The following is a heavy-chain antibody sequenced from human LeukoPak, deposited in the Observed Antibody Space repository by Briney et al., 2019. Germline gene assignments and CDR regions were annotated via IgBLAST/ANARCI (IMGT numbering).Heavy chain of an antibody. CDR2: ISGSGGST. CDR1: GFTFSSYA. J-gene: IGHJ6*02. Sequence: GGSLRLSCAASGFTFSSYAMSWVRQAPGKGLEWVSAISGSGGSTYYADSVKGRFTISRDNSKNTLYLQMNSLRAEDTAVYYCAKEGGQLVDFYYYYGMDVWGQGTTVTVSS. D-gene: IGHD6-6*01. CDR3: AKEGGQLVDFYYYYGMDV. V-gene: IGHV3-23*01.